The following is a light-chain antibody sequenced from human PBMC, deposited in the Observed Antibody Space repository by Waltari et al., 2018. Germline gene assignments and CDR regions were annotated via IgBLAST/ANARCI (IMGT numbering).Light chain of an antibody. J-gene: IGLJ2*01. CDR2: GKN. CDR3: NSRDSSGNHPVV. CDR1: TLRSYY. V-gene: IGLV3-19*01. Sequence: SCEPTQDPAARAASGQTARSTCQGDTLRSYYAGWYQQTPRQAPVLVIYGKNNRPSGIPDRCSGSSSGNTASLTITGAQAEDEADYYCNSRDSSGNHPVVFGGGTKLTVL.